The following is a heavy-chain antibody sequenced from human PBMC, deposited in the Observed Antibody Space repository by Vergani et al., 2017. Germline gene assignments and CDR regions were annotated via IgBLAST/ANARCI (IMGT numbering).Heavy chain of an antibody. D-gene: IGHD2-21*02. Sequence: EVQLVESGGGLVQPGGSLRLSCAASGFTFSSYEMNWVRQAPGKGVEWVSYIGSSGSTIYYADSVKGRFTISRDNAKNSLYLQMNSLRAEDTAVYYCARDRGGVTATAAVDYWGQGTLVTVSS. CDR3: ARDRGGVTATAAVDY. J-gene: IGHJ4*02. V-gene: IGHV3-48*03. CDR2: IGSSGSTI. CDR1: GFTFSSYE.